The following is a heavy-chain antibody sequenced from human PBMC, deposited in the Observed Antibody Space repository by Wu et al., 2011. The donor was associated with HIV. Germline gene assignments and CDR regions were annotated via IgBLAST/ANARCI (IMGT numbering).Heavy chain of an antibody. Sequence: QVQLLQSGAEVKKPGASVKVSCKASGYTFTSYGISWVRQAPGQGLEWMGWINPNSGGTNYAQKFQGRVTMTRDTSISTAFMELRSLRSDDTAVYYCARGVVVAATRSFDLWGRGTLVTVSS. CDR1: GYTFTSYG. J-gene: IGHJ2*01. D-gene: IGHD2-15*01. CDR2: INPNSGGT. CDR3: ARGVVVAATRSFDL. V-gene: IGHV1-2*02.